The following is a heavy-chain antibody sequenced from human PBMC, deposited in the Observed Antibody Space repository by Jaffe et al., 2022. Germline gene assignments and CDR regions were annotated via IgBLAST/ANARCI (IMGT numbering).Heavy chain of an antibody. V-gene: IGHV3-7*01. CDR1: GFTFSSYW. CDR3: ARDSPSTVTTGNYYYYMDV. D-gene: IGHD4-17*01. CDR2: IKQDGSEK. J-gene: IGHJ6*03. Sequence: EVQLVESGGGLVQPGGSLRLSCAASGFTFSSYWMSWVRQAPGKGLEWVANIKQDGSEKYYVDSVKGRFTISRDNAKNSLYLQMNSLRAEDTAVYYCARDSPSTVTTGNYYYYMDVWGKGTTVTVSS.